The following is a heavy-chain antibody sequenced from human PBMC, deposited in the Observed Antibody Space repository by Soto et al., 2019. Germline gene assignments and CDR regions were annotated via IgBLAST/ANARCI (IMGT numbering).Heavy chain of an antibody. J-gene: IGHJ4*02. CDR2: IYYSRSD. D-gene: IGHD3-22*01. Sequence: SETLSLTCTFSVDSINSADYYCSWLRQPPGKGLEWIGYIYYSRSDYYNPSLGRRATITIDTSRNQFSLNLMSVTAADTAVYYCARVVQFYDSSGYYFYYFEYLGQGALGIVSS. V-gene: IGHV4-30-4*01. CDR3: ARVVQFYDSSGYYFYYFEY. CDR1: VDSINSADYY.